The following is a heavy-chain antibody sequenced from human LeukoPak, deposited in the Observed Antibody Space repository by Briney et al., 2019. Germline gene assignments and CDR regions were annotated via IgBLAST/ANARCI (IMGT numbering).Heavy chain of an antibody. Sequence: GGSLRLSCAASGFTFSTYRMSWVRQAPGKGLEWVANIKQGGSEKHYVDSVKGRFTISRDNAKNSLYLQMNSLRAEDTAVYYCARPAEYSYSYFDYWGQGTLVTVSS. CDR2: IKQGGSEK. D-gene: IGHD5-18*01. J-gene: IGHJ4*02. CDR1: GFTFSTYR. CDR3: ARPAEYSYSYFDY. V-gene: IGHV3-7*01.